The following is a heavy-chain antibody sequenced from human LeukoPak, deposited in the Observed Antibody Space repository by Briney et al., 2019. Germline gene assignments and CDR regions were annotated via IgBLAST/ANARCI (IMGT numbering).Heavy chain of an antibody. V-gene: IGHV1-69*13. Sequence: ASVKVSCKASGGTFSSYAISWVRQAPGQGLEWMGGIIPIFGTANYAQKFQGRVTITADESTSTAYMELSSLRSEDTAVYYCARCPLEWLYPDYYYYYMDVWGKGTTVTVSS. D-gene: IGHD3-3*01. CDR3: ARCPLEWLYPDYYYYYMDV. J-gene: IGHJ6*03. CDR2: IIPIFGTA. CDR1: GGTFSSYA.